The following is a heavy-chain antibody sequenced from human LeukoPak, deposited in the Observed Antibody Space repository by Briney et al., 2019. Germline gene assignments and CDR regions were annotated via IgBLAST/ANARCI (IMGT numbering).Heavy chain of an antibody. J-gene: IGHJ4*02. D-gene: IGHD3-3*01. V-gene: IGHV1-69*13. CDR1: GYTFTGYY. CDR3: ARNYYDFWSGPYDY. Sequence: GASVKVSCKASGYTFTGYYMHWVRQAPGQGLEWMGGIIPIFGTANYAQKFQGRVTITADESTSTAYMELSSLRSEDTAVYYCARNYYDFWSGPYDYWGQGTLVTVSS. CDR2: IIPIFGTA.